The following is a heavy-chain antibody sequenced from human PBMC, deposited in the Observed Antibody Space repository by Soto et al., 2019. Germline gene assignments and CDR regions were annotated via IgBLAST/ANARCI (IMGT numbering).Heavy chain of an antibody. V-gene: IGHV4-39*01. CDR1: GGSISSSGYY. Sequence: ETLSLTCAVSGGSISSSGYYWGWIRQPPGKGLEWIGSIYYSGSTYYNPSLKSRVTISVDTSKNQFSLKLSSVTAADTAVYYCARHSGHIFFDYWGQGTLVTVSS. CDR3: ARHSGHIFFDY. CDR2: IYYSGST. J-gene: IGHJ4*02. D-gene: IGHD5-12*01.